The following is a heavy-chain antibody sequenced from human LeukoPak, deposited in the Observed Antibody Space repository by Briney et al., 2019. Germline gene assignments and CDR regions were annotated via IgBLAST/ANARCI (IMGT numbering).Heavy chain of an antibody. CDR2: LSGSGATT. Sequence: GGSLRLSCAASGFTFSNYAMSWVRQAPGKGLEWVSGLSGSGATTYCADSVKGRFTISRDNSKNTLFLQMNSLRAEDTAVYYCAKVISYSSGWYDYWGQGTLVTVSS. CDR1: GFTFSNYA. CDR3: AKVISYSSGWYDY. D-gene: IGHD6-19*01. V-gene: IGHV3-23*01. J-gene: IGHJ4*02.